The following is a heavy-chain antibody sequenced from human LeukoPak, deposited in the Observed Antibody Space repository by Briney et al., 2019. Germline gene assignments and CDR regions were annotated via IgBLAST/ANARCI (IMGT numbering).Heavy chain of an antibody. CDR1: GGSFSGYY. D-gene: IGHD3-10*01. J-gene: IGHJ4*02. CDR3: ARRAMVRGFDY. Sequence: PSETLSLTCAVYGGSFSGYYWSWIRQPPGKGLDWIGEINHSGSTNYNPSLKSRVTISVDTSKNQFSLKLSSVTAADTAVYYCARRAMVRGFDYWGQGTLVTVSS. CDR2: INHSGST. V-gene: IGHV4-34*01.